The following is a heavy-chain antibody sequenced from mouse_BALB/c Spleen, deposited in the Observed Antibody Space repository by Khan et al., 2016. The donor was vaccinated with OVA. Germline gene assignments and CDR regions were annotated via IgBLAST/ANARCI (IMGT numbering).Heavy chain of an antibody. CDR2: INHTSGYT. J-gene: IGHJ2*01. Sequence: QVQLQQSGAELAKPGASVKMSCKASGYTFTTYWMHWVKQRPGQGLEWIGYINHTSGYTDYNDKLKDRATLSADKSSSTAYMQLNSLTSEDSAVYYCTRDRIDYWGQGTTLTVSS. CDR1: GYTFTTYW. CDR3: TRDRIDY. V-gene: IGHV1-7*01.